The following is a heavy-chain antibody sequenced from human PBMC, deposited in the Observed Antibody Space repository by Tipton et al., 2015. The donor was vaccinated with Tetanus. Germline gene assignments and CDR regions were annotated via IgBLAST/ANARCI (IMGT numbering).Heavy chain of an antibody. J-gene: IGHJ4*02. CDR3: ARGGTMDY. V-gene: IGHV1-18*04. CDR2: INTDKGST. D-gene: IGHD1-1*01. Sequence: QLVQSGAEVKKPGASVKVSCKASGYTFTGYYMHWVRQAPGQGLEWMGWINTDKGSTNYAQNLQGRVIMTTDTSTLTAYMELRSLRSDDTAVYYCARGGTMDYWGQGTLVTVSA. CDR1: GYTFTGYY.